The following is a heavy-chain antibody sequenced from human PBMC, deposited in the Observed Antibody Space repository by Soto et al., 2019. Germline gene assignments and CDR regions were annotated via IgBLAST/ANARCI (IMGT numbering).Heavy chain of an antibody. Sequence: LRLSCAASGFTFKSYPLHWVRQAPGKGLEWVAVISYVGKNKYYADSVKGRFTSSRDNSKNTLYLQMDSLRAEDTAVYYCARDVSVASADYYFDSWGQGTPVTVSS. CDR2: ISYVGKNK. D-gene: IGHD6-13*01. CDR1: GFTFKSYP. CDR3: ARDVSVASADYYFDS. J-gene: IGHJ4*02. V-gene: IGHV3-30*04.